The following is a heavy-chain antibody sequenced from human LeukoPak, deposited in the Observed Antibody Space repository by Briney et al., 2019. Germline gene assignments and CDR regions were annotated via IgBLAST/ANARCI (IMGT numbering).Heavy chain of an antibody. Sequence: KPSETLSLTCTVSGGSVRSYYWSWIRQPPGVGLEWIAYIHNTVSTNYNPSLKSRVTVSLDTSKNEFSLKLTSVTAADTAVYYCVRDWEGFNFDIWGQGTMVTVSS. CDR2: IHNTVST. D-gene: IGHD1-26*01. V-gene: IGHV4-59*02. CDR1: GGSVRSYY. CDR3: VRDWEGFNFDI. J-gene: IGHJ3*02.